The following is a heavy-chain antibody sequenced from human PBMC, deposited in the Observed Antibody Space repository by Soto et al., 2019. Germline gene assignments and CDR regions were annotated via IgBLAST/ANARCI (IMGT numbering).Heavy chain of an antibody. CDR1: GGSISSSSYY. CDR2: IYYSGST. J-gene: IGHJ5*02. Sequence: ETLSLTCTVSGGSISSSSYYWGWIRQPPGKGLEWIGSIYYSGSTDYNPSLKSRVTISVDTSKNQFSLKLSSVTAADTAVYYCGRRATGSYFWFDTWGQGTLVTVSS. V-gene: IGHV4-39*01. D-gene: IGHD1-26*01. CDR3: GRRATGSYFWFDT.